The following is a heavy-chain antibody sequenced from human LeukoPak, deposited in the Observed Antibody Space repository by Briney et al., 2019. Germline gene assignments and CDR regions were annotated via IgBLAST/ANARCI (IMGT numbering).Heavy chain of an antibody. CDR3: ARSGVPHGTDV. D-gene: IGHD7-27*01. J-gene: IGHJ6*02. Sequence: PGGSLRLSCAASGFTFSSYWMTCVRQAPEKGLEWVANIKQDGSETYYVDSVKGRFTISRDNAKNSLCLHMNSLRVEDSAVYYCARSGVPHGTDVWGQGTTVTVSS. V-gene: IGHV3-7*04. CDR1: GFTFSSYW. CDR2: IKQDGSET.